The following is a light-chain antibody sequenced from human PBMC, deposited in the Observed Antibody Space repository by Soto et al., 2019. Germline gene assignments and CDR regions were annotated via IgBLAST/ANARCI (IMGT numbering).Light chain of an antibody. Sequence: SYELIQPPSVSVAPGKTATITCGGSNIGGKTVHWFQQKPGQAPVVVLYYDTHRPSGIPERFSGSNYGNTATLTITRVDAGDEADYYCHVWDSSRDHVVFGGGTQLTVL. CDR2: YDT. CDR1: NIGGKT. J-gene: IGLJ3*02. CDR3: HVWDSSRDHVV. V-gene: IGLV3-21*04.